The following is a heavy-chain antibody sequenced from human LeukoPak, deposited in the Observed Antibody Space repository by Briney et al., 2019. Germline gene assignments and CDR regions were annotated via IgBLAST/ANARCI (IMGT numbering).Heavy chain of an antibody. Sequence: GGSLRLSCAASGFTFSSYWMSWVRQAPGKGLEWVANIKQDGSEKYYVGSVKGRFTISRDNAKNSLYLQMNSLRAEDTAVYYCASPTYYDSSGYGQAFDIWGQGTMVTVSS. J-gene: IGHJ3*02. D-gene: IGHD3-22*01. CDR1: GFTFSSYW. V-gene: IGHV3-7*01. CDR3: ASPTYYDSSGYGQAFDI. CDR2: IKQDGSEK.